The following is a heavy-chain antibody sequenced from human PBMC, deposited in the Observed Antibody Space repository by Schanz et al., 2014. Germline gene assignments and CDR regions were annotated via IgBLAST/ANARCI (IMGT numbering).Heavy chain of an antibody. CDR1: GGSISSYY. V-gene: IGHV4-4*07. Sequence: QVQLQESGPGLVKPSETLSLTCSVSGGSISSYYWSWIRQPAGKGLEWIGRFYSSGSTNYNPSLQMRVPMSIATSKNHFSLKLSSVTAADTAVYYCAREKVDIVVIPGARRNYYYSGMDVWGQGTTVTVSS. D-gene: IGHD2-2*01. CDR3: AREKVDIVVIPGARRNYYYSGMDV. CDR2: FYSSGST. J-gene: IGHJ6*02.